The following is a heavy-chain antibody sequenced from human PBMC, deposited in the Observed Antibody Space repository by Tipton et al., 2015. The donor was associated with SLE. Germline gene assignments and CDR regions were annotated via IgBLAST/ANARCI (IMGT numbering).Heavy chain of an antibody. Sequence: TLSLTCAVYGGSFSGYYWSWIRQPPGKGLEWIGEINPSGRTNYNPSLKSRVTISLDTSKTYFSLKLSSVTAADTAVYYCAKDYNYDNADYNWGQGKLVIVSS. J-gene: IGHJ4*02. CDR1: GGSFSGYY. CDR2: INPSGRT. D-gene: IGHD4-17*01. CDR3: AKDYNYDNADYN. V-gene: IGHV4-34*01.